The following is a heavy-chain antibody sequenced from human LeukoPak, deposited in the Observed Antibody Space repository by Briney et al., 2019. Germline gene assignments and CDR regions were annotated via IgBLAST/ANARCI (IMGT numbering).Heavy chain of an antibody. J-gene: IGHJ4*02. V-gene: IGHV4-4*07. CDR2: IYTSGST. Sequence: SDTLSLTCTLSGHSIIGFYWSWIRQPAGKGLEWIVHIYTSGSTNYNPSLKSRVTMSVDMSKNQFSLKLRSVTAADTAVYYCARDVVAARGSFDYWGQGTLVTVSS. CDR3: ARDVVAARGSFDY. CDR1: GHSIIGFY. D-gene: IGHD2-2*01.